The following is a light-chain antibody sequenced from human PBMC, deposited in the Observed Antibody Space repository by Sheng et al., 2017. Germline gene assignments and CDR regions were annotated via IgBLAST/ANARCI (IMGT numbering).Light chain of an antibody. CDR1: QNVNDW. CDR2: QAS. Sequence: DIQMTQSPSTLSASVGDRVTITCRASQNVNDWLAWYQHKPGRAPKLLIYQASSLESGVASRFSGSGSGTEFTLTISSLQPDDFASYYCQQYNSYPWTFGLGTKVEIK. CDR3: QQYNSYPWT. J-gene: IGKJ1*01. V-gene: IGKV1-5*03.